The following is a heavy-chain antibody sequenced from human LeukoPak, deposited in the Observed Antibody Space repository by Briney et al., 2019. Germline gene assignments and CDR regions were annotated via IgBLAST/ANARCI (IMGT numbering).Heavy chain of an antibody. CDR3: ATDLGSSRPNF. CDR2: IKQDGSEK. V-gene: IGHV3-7*01. CDR1: GFTFSSFA. D-gene: IGHD6-13*01. Sequence: GGSLRLSCSASGFTFSSFAMHWVRQAPGKGLEWVANIKQDGSEKYYVDSAKGRFTISRDNAKNSLYLQMNSLRAEDTAVYYCATDLGSSRPNFWGQGILVTVSS. J-gene: IGHJ4*02.